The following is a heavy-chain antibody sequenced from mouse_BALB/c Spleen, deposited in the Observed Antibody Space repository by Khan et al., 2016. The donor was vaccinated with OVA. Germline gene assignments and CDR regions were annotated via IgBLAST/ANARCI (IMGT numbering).Heavy chain of an antibody. CDR2: IRYSDST. V-gene: IGHV3-2*02. CDR3: ARGNYYGYAMDY. CDR1: GYSITSNYA. J-gene: IGHJ4*01. Sequence: EVQLQESGPGLVKPSQSLSLTCTVTGYSITSNYAWNWIRQFPGNKLEWRGYIRYSDSTSYNPSLKSRISITRDTSKNKFFLQLNSVTTEDTATYYCARGNYYGYAMDYWGQGTSVTVSS. D-gene: IGHD1-1*01.